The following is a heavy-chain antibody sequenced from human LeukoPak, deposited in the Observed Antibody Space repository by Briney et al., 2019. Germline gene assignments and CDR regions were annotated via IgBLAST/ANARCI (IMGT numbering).Heavy chain of an antibody. Sequence: TGGSPRLSCAASGFTVSSNHMNWVRQAPGKGLEWVSVIHTDGSTYYADSVKGRFTISRDSSKNTLFLQMDSLRAEDTAVYHCARDGTDVLTDRIRFDYWGQGTLVTVSS. CDR1: GFTVSSNH. D-gene: IGHD3-9*01. V-gene: IGHV3-53*01. CDR2: IHTDGST. J-gene: IGHJ4*02. CDR3: ARDGTDVLTDRIRFDY.